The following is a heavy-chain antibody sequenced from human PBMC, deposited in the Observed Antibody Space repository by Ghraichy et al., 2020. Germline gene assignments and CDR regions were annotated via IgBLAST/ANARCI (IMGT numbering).Heavy chain of an antibody. V-gene: IGHV4-31*03. D-gene: IGHD3-22*01. Sequence: TLSLTCSVSGVSISTGGYFWGWIRQHAGKGPEWLGYVYYSGRTNYNPSLESRLLVSMDTSRNQFSLQVNSVTAADTAIYFCASVMGYYGRRSYPHYFGSWGQGTLVTVSS. CDR3: ASVMGYYGRRSYPHYFGS. CDR1: GVSISTGGYF. J-gene: IGHJ4*02. CDR2: VYYSGRT.